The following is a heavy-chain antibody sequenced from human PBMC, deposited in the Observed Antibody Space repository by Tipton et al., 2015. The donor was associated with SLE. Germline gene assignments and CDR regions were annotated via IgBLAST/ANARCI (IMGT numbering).Heavy chain of an antibody. J-gene: IGHJ1*01. Sequence: PGLVKPSETLSLTCAVSGYSISSGYYWGWIRQLPGKGLEWIGSINHSGSTYYYPSLKSRVTISVDTSKNQFSRKLSSVTAADTAVYYCARCGQQLVTDYSFQHWGQGTLVTVSS. CDR1: GYSISSGYY. CDR2: INHSGST. V-gene: IGHV4-38-2*01. CDR3: ARCGQQLVTDYSFQH. D-gene: IGHD6-13*01.